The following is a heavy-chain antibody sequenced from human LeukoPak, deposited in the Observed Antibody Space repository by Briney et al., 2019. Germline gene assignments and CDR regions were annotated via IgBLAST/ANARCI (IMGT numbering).Heavy chain of an antibody. CDR2: IYDSGST. CDR3: AIGYSSWHFDY. CDR1: GGSMSSYY. Sequence: SETLSLTCYVSGGSMSSYYCSWIRQPPGKGLEWIGYIYDSGSTNYNPSLKSRVTISVDTSKNQFSLKLTSVTAADTAVYYCAIGYSSWHFDYWGQGTLATVSS. D-gene: IGHD6-13*01. J-gene: IGHJ4*02. V-gene: IGHV4-59*01.